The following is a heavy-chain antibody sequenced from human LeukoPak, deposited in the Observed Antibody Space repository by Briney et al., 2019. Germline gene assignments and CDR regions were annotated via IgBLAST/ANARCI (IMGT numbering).Heavy chain of an antibody. Sequence: ASVKVSCKASGYTFTSNTMNWVRQAPGQGLEWMGWINPNSGGTNYAQKFQGRVTMTRDTSISTAYMELRSLRSDDTAVYYCARDRYSGTYFVGGHWFDPWGQGTLVTVSS. CDR3: ARDRYSGTYFVGGHWFDP. CDR2: INPNSGGT. V-gene: IGHV1-2*02. CDR1: GYTFTSNT. J-gene: IGHJ5*02. D-gene: IGHD1-26*01.